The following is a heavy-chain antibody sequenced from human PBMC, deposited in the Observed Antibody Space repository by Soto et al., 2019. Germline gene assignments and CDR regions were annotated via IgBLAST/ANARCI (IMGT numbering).Heavy chain of an antibody. V-gene: IGHV3-23*01. CDR3: AKDDCISTSCMTHFDY. J-gene: IGHJ4*02. CDR2: ISGSGGST. D-gene: IGHD2-2*01. CDR1: GFTFSSYA. Sequence: GGSLRLSCAASGFTFSSYAMSWVRQAPGKGLEWVSAISGSGGSTYYADSVKGRFTISRDNSKNTLYLQMNSLRAEDTAVYYCAKDDCISTSCMTHFDYWGQGTLVTVSS.